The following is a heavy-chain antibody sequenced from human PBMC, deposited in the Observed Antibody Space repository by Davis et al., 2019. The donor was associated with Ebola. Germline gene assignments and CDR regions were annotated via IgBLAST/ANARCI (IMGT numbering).Heavy chain of an antibody. Sequence: GGSLRLSCAASGFTFSDYWMTWVRQAPGKGLEWVANINQDGSSKNYLGSVKGRFAISRDNARNTLYLQMNSLRAGDTAVYYCAREYNYGPYNWFDPWGQGTLVTVSS. CDR2: INQDGSSK. V-gene: IGHV3-7*01. D-gene: IGHD5-18*01. J-gene: IGHJ5*02. CDR1: GFTFSDYW. CDR3: AREYNYGPYNWFDP.